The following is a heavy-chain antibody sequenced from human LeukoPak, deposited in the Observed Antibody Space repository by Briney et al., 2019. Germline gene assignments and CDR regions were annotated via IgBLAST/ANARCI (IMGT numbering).Heavy chain of an antibody. D-gene: IGHD6-13*01. CDR2: IYTSGST. CDR1: GGSISSYD. V-gene: IGHV4-4*07. J-gene: IGHJ3*02. CDR3: ASLKMGYSSSWHDAFDI. Sequence: SETLSLTCTVSGGSISSYDWSWIRQPAGKGLEWIGRIYTSGSTNDNPSLKSRVTMSVDTSKNQFSLTLSSVTAADTAVYYCASLKMGYSSSWHDAFDIWGQGTMVTVSS.